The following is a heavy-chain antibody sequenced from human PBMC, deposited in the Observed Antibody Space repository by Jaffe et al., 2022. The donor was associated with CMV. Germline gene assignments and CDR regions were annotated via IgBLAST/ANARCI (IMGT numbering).Heavy chain of an antibody. Sequence: QVQLQQWGAGLLKPSETLSLTCAVYGGSFSGYYWSWIRQPPGKGLEWIGEINHSGSTNYNPSLKSRVTISVDTSKNQFSLKLSSVTAADTAVYYCARGGGSSSWNSNWFDPWGQGTLVTVSS. CDR2: INHSGST. V-gene: IGHV4-34*01. J-gene: IGHJ5*02. CDR1: GGSFSGYY. D-gene: IGHD6-13*01. CDR3: ARGGGSSSWNSNWFDP.